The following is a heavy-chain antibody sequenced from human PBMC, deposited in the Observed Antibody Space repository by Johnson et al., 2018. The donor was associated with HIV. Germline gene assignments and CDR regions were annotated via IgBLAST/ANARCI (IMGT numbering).Heavy chain of an antibody. D-gene: IGHD6-19*01. V-gene: IGHV3-7*05. J-gene: IGHJ3*01. CDR3: ARFLADGWFSYDVFDV. CDR1: GFSFRSYW. Sequence: EQLVESGGGLVQPGGSLRLSCVASGFSFRSYWMTWVRQAPGKGLEWVANIKQDGSEKYYVDSVKGRFTISRDNAKNSLFLEMNSLRAEDTAVYYCARFLADGWFSYDVFDVWGQGTLVIVSS. CDR2: IKQDGSEK.